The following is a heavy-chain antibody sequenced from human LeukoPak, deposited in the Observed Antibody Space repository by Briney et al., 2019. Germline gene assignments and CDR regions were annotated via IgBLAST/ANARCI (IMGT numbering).Heavy chain of an antibody. D-gene: IGHD3-22*01. CDR2: IYYSGST. J-gene: IGHJ3*02. Sequence: SETLSLTCTVSGGSISSYYWSWIRQPPGKGLEWIGYIYYSGSTNYNPSLKSRVTISVDTSKNQFSLKLSSVTAADTAVYYCARVWYYYDSSGYYSDAFDIWGQGTMVTVSS. CDR1: GGSISSYY. V-gene: IGHV4-59*08. CDR3: ARVWYYYDSSGYYSDAFDI.